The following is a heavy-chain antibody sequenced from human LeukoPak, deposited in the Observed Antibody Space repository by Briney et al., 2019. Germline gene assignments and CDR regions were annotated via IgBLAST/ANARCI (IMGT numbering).Heavy chain of an antibody. CDR2: IYYSGST. CDR3: ARATPLRSSGRYLDH. V-gene: IGHV4-59*01. J-gene: IGHJ5*02. Sequence: SETLSLTCTVSGGSISSYYWSWIRQPPGKGLEWIGYIYYSGSTNYNPSLKSRVTISVDTSENQFSLKLSSVTAADTAVYYCARATPLRSSGRYLDHWGQGTLVTVSS. CDR1: GGSISSYY. D-gene: IGHD5-12*01.